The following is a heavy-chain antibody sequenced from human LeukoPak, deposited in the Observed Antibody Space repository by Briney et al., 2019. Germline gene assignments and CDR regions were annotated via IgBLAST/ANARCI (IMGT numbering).Heavy chain of an antibody. Sequence: PSETLSLTCAVYGGSFSGYYWSWIRQPPGKGLEWIGEINHSGSTNYNPSLKSRVIISVDTSKNQFSLELSSVTAADTAVYYCARVAYYYDSSGPYYFDYWGQGTLVTVSS. D-gene: IGHD3-22*01. CDR1: GGSFSGYY. CDR3: ARVAYYYDSSGPYYFDY. J-gene: IGHJ4*02. CDR2: INHSGST. V-gene: IGHV4-34*01.